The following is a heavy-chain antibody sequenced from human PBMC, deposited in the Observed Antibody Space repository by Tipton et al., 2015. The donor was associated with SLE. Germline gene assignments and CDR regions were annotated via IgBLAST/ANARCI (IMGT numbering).Heavy chain of an antibody. CDR3: ARVQEGGYYFYGMDV. CDR1: GGYITSDIYY. D-gene: IGHD3-16*01. V-gene: IGHV4-39*07. Sequence: TLSLTCSVSGGYITSDIYYWGWIRQPPGKGLEWIGSVYDSGTTYYNPSLKSRVIMSVDTSKTQFSLKLGSVTAADTAVYYCARVQEGGYYFYGMDVWGHGTTVIVSS. CDR2: VYDSGTT. J-gene: IGHJ6*02.